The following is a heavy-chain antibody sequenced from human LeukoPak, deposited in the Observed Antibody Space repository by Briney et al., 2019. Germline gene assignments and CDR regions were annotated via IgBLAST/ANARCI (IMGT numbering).Heavy chain of an antibody. CDR1: GGSISSTNYY. Sequence: PSETLSLTCTVSGGSISSTNYYWGWIRQPPGKGLEWIGSIYSDGTYYSPSLKSRIAMSVDTSKNQFSLSLRSVTATDTAVYYCARHYYAGSGTYRPFDYWGQGTLVTVAS. CDR2: IYSDGT. CDR3: ARHYYAGSGTYRPFDY. D-gene: IGHD3-10*01. V-gene: IGHV4-39*01. J-gene: IGHJ4*02.